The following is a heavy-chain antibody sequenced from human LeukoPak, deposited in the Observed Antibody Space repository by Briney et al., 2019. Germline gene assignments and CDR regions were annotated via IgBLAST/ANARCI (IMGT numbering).Heavy chain of an antibody. CDR2: ISYDGSNK. CDR3: ARATMPNNAFEI. CDR1: GFTFSSYA. D-gene: IGHD2-2*01. J-gene: IGHJ3*02. Sequence: GGSLRLPCAASGFTFSSYAMHWVRQAPGKGLEWVAVISYDGSNKYYADSVKGRFTISRDNSKNTLYLQMNSLRAEDTAVYYCARATMPNNAFEIWGQGTRVTASS. V-gene: IGHV3-30-3*01.